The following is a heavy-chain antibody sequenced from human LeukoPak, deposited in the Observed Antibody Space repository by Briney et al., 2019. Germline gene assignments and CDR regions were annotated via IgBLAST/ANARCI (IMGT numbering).Heavy chain of an antibody. CDR1: GFTFSSYW. CDR2: IKQDGSEK. D-gene: IGHD1-26*01. CDR3: ARSYRRWDQRFDY. J-gene: IGHJ4*02. Sequence: PGGSLRLSCAASGFTFSSYWMSWVRQAPGKGLEWVANIKQDGSEKYYVDSVKGRFTISRGNAKTSLYLQMNSLRAEDTAVYYCARSYRRWDQRFDYWGQGTLVTVSS. V-gene: IGHV3-7*01.